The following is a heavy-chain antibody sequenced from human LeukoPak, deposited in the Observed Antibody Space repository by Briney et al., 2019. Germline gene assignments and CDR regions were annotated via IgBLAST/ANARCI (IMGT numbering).Heavy chain of an antibody. J-gene: IGHJ4*02. V-gene: IGHV1-18*01. Sequence: GASVKVSCKASGYTFTSYGISWVRQAPGQGLEWMGWISAYNGNTNYAQKLQGRVTMTTATSTSTAYMELRSLRSDDTAVYYCARSTRIAAAKSRYFDYWGQGTLVTVSS. CDR1: GYTFTSYG. CDR3: ARSTRIAAAKSRYFDY. D-gene: IGHD6-13*01. CDR2: ISAYNGNT.